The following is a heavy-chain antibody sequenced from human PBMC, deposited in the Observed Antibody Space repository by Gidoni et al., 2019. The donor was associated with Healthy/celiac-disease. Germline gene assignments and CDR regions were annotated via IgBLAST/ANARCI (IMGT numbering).Heavy chain of an antibody. Sequence: QVQLVQSGAEVKKPGASVKVSCKASGYTFTSYAMHWVRQAPGQRLEWMGWINAGNGNTKYSQKFQGRVTITRDTSASTAYMELSSLRSEDTAVYYCARDLQWLVLSYYFDYWGQGTLVTVSS. CDR1: GYTFTSYA. V-gene: IGHV1-3*01. D-gene: IGHD6-19*01. CDR2: INAGNGNT. CDR3: ARDLQWLVLSYYFDY. J-gene: IGHJ4*02.